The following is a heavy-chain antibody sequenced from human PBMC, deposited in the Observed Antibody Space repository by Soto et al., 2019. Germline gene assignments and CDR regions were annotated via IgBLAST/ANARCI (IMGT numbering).Heavy chain of an antibody. CDR1: GGSISSSSYY. Sequence: QLHLQELGPGLVKPSETLSLTCTVSGGSISSSSYYWGWIRQPPGKGLEWIGSIYYSGSTYYNPSLKSRVTITVATSKNQFSLKLSSVTAADTAVYYCARHPPHYYGSGSYYDYWGQGTLVTVSS. CDR3: ARHPPHYYGSGSYYDY. J-gene: IGHJ4*02. CDR2: IYYSGST. D-gene: IGHD3-10*01. V-gene: IGHV4-39*01.